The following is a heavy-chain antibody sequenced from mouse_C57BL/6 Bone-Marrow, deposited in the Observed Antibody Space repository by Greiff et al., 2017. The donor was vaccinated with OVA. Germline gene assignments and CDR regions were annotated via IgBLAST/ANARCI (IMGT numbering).Heavy chain of an antibody. D-gene: IGHD2-2*01. V-gene: IGHV1-82*01. Sequence: VQGVESGPELVKPGASVKISCKASGYAFSSSWMNWVKQRPGKGLEWIGRIYPGDGDTNYNGKFKGKATLTADKSSSTAYMQLSSLTSEDSAVYFCARYGYDCPFAYWGQGTLVTVSA. CDR2: IYPGDGDT. CDR1: GYAFSSSW. J-gene: IGHJ3*01. CDR3: ARYGYDCPFAY.